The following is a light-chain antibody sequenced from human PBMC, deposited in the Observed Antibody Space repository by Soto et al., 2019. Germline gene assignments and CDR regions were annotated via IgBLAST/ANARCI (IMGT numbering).Light chain of an antibody. CDR3: ATWGSILSAVL. J-gene: IGLJ2*01. V-gene: IGLV1-51*02. CDR1: SSDIGNNY. Sequence: QSVLTQPPSVSAAPGQRVTISCSGSSSDIGNNYVSWYQRLPGTAPKLLIYENYKRPSGIPDRFSGSKSGTSATLSITGLQTGDEADYFCATWGSILSAVLYGGGTKLTVL. CDR2: ENY.